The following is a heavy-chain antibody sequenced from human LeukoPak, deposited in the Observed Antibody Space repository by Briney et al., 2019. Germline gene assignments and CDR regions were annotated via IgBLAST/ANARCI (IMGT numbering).Heavy chain of an antibody. J-gene: IGHJ3*02. CDR1: GSAFTNNY. Sequence: ASVKVSCKASGSAFTNNYVHWVRQAPGQGLEWMGWISAYNGNTNYAQKLQGRVTMTTDTSTSTAYMELRSLRSDDTAVYYCAREASYCGGDCPDDAFDIWGQGTMVTVSS. CDR2: ISAYNGNT. D-gene: IGHD2-21*02. CDR3: AREASYCGGDCPDDAFDI. V-gene: IGHV1-18*04.